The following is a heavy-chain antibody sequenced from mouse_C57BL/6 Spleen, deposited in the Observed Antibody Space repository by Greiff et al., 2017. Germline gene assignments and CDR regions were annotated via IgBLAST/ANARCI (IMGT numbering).Heavy chain of an antibody. CDR2: IDPSDSYT. D-gene: IGHD1-1*01. CDR1: GYTFTSYW. V-gene: IGHV1-50*01. CDR3: ARREVVATDYAMDY. J-gene: IGHJ4*01. Sequence: QVQLQQPGAELVKPGASVKLSCKASGYTFTSYWMQWVKQRPGQGLEWIGEIDPSDSYTNYNQKFKGKATLTVDTSSSTAYMQLSSLTSEDSAVYYCARREVVATDYAMDYWGQGTSVTVSS.